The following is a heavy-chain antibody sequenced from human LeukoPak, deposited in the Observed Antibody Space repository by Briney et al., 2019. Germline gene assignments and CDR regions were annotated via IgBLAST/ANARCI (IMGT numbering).Heavy chain of an antibody. Sequence: GRSLRLSCAASGFTFDDYAMHWVRQAPGKGLEWVSGISWNSGSIGYADSVKGRFTISRDNSKNTLYLQMNSLRAEDTAVYYCAKASGWYGEGSSHLDYWGQGTLVTVSS. D-gene: IGHD6-19*01. V-gene: IGHV3-9*01. J-gene: IGHJ4*02. CDR2: ISWNSGSI. CDR1: GFTFDDYA. CDR3: AKASGWYGEGSSHLDY.